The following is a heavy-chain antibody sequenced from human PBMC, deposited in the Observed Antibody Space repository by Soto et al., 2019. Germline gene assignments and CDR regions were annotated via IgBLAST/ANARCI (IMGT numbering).Heavy chain of an antibody. CDR3: AREEGPHYGMDV. CDR1: GGSISSGGYS. V-gene: IGHV4-30-2*01. CDR2: IYHSGST. J-gene: IGHJ6*02. Sequence: SETLSLTCAVSGGSISSGGYSWSWIRQPPGKGLEWIGYIYHSGSTYYNPSLKSRVTISEDRSKNQFSLKLSSVTAADKGVYYCAREEGPHYGMDVWGQGTTVTVSS.